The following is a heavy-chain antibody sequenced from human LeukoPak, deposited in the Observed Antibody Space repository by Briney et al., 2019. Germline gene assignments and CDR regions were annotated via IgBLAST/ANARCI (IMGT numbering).Heavy chain of an antibody. Sequence: GGSLRLSCAASGFTFSIYAMTWVRQAPGKGLEWVSTISGSGTSAYYTDSVNGRFTSSRDNSKSTLYLQMNSLRAGDTAVYYCAKTRHDSLQGTIDYWGQGTLVTVSS. V-gene: IGHV3-23*01. CDR3: AKTRHDSLQGTIDY. CDR2: ISGSGTSA. J-gene: IGHJ4*02. D-gene: IGHD2-2*01. CDR1: GFTFSIYA.